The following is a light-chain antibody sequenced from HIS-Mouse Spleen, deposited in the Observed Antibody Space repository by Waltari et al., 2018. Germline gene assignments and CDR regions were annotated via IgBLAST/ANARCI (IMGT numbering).Light chain of an antibody. V-gene: IGLV1-47*01. Sequence: QSVLTQPPSASGTPGQRFTLSCSGSSSNIGRNYVYWYPQLPGTAPKLLIYRNNQRPSGVPDRFSGSKSGTSASLAISGLRSEDEADYYCAAWDDSLSGYVFGTGTKVTVL. CDR3: AAWDDSLSGYV. CDR1: SSNIGRNY. CDR2: RNN. J-gene: IGLJ1*01.